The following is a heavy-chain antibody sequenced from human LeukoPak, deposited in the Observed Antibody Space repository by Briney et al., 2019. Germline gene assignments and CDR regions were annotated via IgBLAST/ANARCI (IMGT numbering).Heavy chain of an antibody. V-gene: IGHV3-30*02. J-gene: IGHJ4*02. CDR3: ARDRRLGELSSGFDY. CDR1: GFTFSSYG. Sequence: GGSLRLSCAASGFTFSSYGMHWVRQAPGKGLEWVAFIRYDGSNKYYADSVKGRFTISRDNSKNTLYLQMNSLRAEDTAVYYCARDRRLGELSSGFDYWGQGTLVTVSS. CDR2: IRYDGSNK. D-gene: IGHD3-16*02.